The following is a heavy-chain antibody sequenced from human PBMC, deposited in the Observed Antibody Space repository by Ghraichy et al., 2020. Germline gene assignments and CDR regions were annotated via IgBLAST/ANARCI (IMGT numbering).Heavy chain of an antibody. CDR1: GDSITSPDYY. CDR3: VRGAYGTLDFDS. D-gene: IGHD4-17*01. CDR2: IYYSGRT. Sequence: SETLSLTCTVSGDSITSPDYYWSWVRQPPGMGLEWIGYIYYSGRTFYNPSLKSRVSISLGTSKNHFSLRLTSMTAADTAVYYCVRGAYGTLDFDSWGQGTLVTVSS. J-gene: IGHJ4*02. V-gene: IGHV4-30-4*01.